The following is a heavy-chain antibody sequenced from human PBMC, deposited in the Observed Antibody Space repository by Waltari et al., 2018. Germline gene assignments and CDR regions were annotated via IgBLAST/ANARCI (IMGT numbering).Heavy chain of an antibody. J-gene: IGHJ4*02. D-gene: IGHD5-12*01. CDR3: AREREYSGYDSAGAPFDY. Sequence: VQLVPSGAEVKTPGSSVKISCTASEGTFSSYAISWVRPAAGEGREWMGWIIPIIGTTNYARKFQDRHTITANESTSAAYMELSSLRSEETAVYYGAREREYSGYDSAGAPFDYWGQGTLVTVSS. CDR1: EGTFSSYA. CDR2: IIPIIGTT. V-gene: IGHV1-69*11.